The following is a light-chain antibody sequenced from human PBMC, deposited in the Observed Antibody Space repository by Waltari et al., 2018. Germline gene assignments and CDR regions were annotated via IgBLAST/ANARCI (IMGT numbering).Light chain of an antibody. Sequence: EIVLTQSPGTLSLSPGERATLSCRASQSVSRTLAWYQQKPGQAPRLLIYDASSRATGIPDRFSGSGSGTDFSLTISRLEPEDFAVYYCQQRRNWPLTFGGGTRVQI. CDR2: DAS. J-gene: IGKJ4*01. CDR3: QQRRNWPLT. CDR1: QSVSRT. V-gene: IGKV3D-20*02.